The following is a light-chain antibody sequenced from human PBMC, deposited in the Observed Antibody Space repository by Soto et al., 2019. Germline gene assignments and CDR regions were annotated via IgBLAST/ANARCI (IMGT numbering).Light chain of an antibody. V-gene: IGKV1-9*01. Sequence: IHLTQSPSSLSASVGDRVTITCRASQGLSSYLAWYQQKPGKAPKLLIYAASTLQTGVPSRFSGSESGTDFTLTISSLQPEDFATYYCQQVNNYPITFGGGTKVDIK. CDR3: QQVNNYPIT. CDR2: AAS. CDR1: QGLSSY. J-gene: IGKJ4*01.